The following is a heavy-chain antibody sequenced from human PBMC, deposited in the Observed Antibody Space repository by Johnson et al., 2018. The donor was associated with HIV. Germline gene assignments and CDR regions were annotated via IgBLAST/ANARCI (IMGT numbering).Heavy chain of an antibody. Sequence: VESGGGLVQPGGSLKLSCEASGFTFNTYWLTWVRQAPGKGLEWVANIKQDGSEKYYVASVKGRFTISRDNARNSLYLQMNSLRAEDTAVYYCAREWADVSSYYAVDVWGQGTMVTVSS. CDR1: GFTFNTYW. CDR3: AREWADVSSYYAVDV. V-gene: IGHV3-7*01. J-gene: IGHJ3*01. D-gene: IGHD3-22*01. CDR2: IKQDGSEK.